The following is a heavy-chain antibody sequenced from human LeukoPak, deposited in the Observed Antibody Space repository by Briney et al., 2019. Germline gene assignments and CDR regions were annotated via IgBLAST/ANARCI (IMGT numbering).Heavy chain of an antibody. CDR3: AKETAGEFQDAFDI. CDR1: GFTFDDYA. CDR2: ISWNSGSI. V-gene: IGHV3-9*01. Sequence: PGRSLRLSCAASGFTFDDYAMHWVRQAPGKGLEWVSGISWNSGSIGYADSVKGRFTISRDNAKNSLYLQMNSLRAEDTALYYCAKETAGEFQDAFDIWGQGTMVTVSS. D-gene: IGHD2-21*01. J-gene: IGHJ3*02.